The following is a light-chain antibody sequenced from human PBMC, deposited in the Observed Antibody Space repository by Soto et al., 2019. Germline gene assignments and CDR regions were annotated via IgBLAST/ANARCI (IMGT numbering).Light chain of an antibody. CDR3: QQYGNSPLT. J-gene: IGKJ4*01. CDR1: QSVSSSY. V-gene: IGKV3-20*01. CDR2: GAS. Sequence: EIVLTQSPGTLSLSPGERATLSCRASQSVSSSYLAWYQQKPGQAPRLLIYGASSRATGIPDRFSGSGSRTDFTLTISRLEPEDFALYYCQQYGNSPLTFGGGTKVDIK.